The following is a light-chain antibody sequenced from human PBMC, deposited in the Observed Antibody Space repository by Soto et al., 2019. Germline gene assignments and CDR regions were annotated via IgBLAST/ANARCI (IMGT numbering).Light chain of an antibody. Sequence: EIVMTQSPATFSLSPGERAALSCRASQSINSELAWYQQKPGQPPRLLIYGASTRATGVPARFTGTESGSEFTLTISGLQSEDFAVYYCQQGHNWPLTFGQGTRLEI. CDR1: QSINSE. CDR3: QQGHNWPLT. J-gene: IGKJ2*01. V-gene: IGKV3-15*01. CDR2: GAS.